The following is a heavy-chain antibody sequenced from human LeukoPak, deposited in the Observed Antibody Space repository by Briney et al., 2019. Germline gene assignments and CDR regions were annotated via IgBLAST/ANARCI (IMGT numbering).Heavy chain of an antibody. D-gene: IGHD5-18*01. V-gene: IGHV3-23*01. CDR2: ISGSGGST. CDR1: GFTFSSYA. Sequence: PGGSLRLSCAASGFTFSSYAMSWVRQAPGKGLEWVSAISGSGGSTYYADTVKGRFTISRDNSKNTLYLQMNSLRAEDTAVYYCAKDLYGYGRYYFDYWGQGTLVTVSS. CDR3: AKDLYGYGRYYFDY. J-gene: IGHJ4*02.